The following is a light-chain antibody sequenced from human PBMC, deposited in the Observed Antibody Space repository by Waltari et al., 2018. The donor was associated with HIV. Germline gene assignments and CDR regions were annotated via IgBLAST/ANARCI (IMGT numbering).Light chain of an antibody. CDR3: QQRSNWPPGST. Sequence: EIVLTQSPATLSLSPGARATLSCRASQSVSSYLAWYQQKPGQAPRLLIYDASNRATGIPARFSGSGSGTDFTLTISSLEPEDFAVYYCQQRSNWPPGSTFGGGTKVEIK. J-gene: IGKJ4*01. CDR2: DAS. V-gene: IGKV3-11*01. CDR1: QSVSSY.